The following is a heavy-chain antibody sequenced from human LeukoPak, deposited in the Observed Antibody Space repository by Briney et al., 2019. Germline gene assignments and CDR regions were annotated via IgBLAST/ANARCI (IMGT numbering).Heavy chain of an antibody. J-gene: IGHJ4*02. CDR3: ARAQTSYFDY. CDR2: ISAGGDFV. CDR1: GFPFSTHS. Sequence: GGSLRLSCAASGFPFSTHSLNWVRQAPGKGLEWVSSISAGGDFVYYGDSVKGRFTISRDNSKNTLYLQMNSLRAEDTAVYYCARAQTSYFDYWGQGTLVTVSS. V-gene: IGHV3-21*01.